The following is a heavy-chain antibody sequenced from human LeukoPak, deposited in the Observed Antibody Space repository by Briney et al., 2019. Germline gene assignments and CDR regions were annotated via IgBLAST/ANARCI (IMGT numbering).Heavy chain of an antibody. D-gene: IGHD1-26*01. CDR1: GFTFSNSG. CDR2: ISDTSDFI. J-gene: IGHJ4*02. CDR3: ASGGSYPF. V-gene: IGHV3-48*04. Sequence: QPGGPLRLSCAASGFTFSNSGMIWVRQAPGKGLQWVSYISDTSDFIYYADSVKGRFTVSRDNAKNSLYLQMHSLRVEDTAVYYCASGGSYPFWGQGNLVTVSS.